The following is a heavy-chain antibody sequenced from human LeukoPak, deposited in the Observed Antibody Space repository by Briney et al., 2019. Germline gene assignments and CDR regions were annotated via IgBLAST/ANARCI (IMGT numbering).Heavy chain of an antibody. V-gene: IGHV3-23*01. CDR1: GFTFSSYW. J-gene: IGHJ4*02. Sequence: PGGSLRLSCAASGFTFSSYWMHWVRQAPGKGLVWVSAISGSGGSTYYADSVKGRFTISRDNSKNTLYLQMNSLRAEDTAVYYCAKIVVVPAAIDYWGQGTLVTVSS. CDR3: AKIVVVPAAIDY. D-gene: IGHD2-2*01. CDR2: ISGSGGST.